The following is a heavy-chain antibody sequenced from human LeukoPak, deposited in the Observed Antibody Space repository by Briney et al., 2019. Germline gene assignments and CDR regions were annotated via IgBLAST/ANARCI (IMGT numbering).Heavy chain of an antibody. V-gene: IGHV4-59*01. Sequence: SSETLSLTCTVSGVSISSYYWSWIRQPPGKGLEWIGYIYYSGSTNYNPSLKSRVTISVDTSKNQFSLELSSVTAADTAVYYCARAPSQISGSFNFDYWGQGTLVTVSS. CDR1: GVSISSYY. CDR3: ARAPSQISGSFNFDY. CDR2: IYYSGST. J-gene: IGHJ4*02. D-gene: IGHD1-26*01.